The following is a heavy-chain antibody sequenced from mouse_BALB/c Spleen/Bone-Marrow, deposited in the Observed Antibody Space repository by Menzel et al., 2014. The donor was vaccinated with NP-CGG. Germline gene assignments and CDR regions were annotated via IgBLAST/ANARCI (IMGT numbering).Heavy chain of an antibody. V-gene: IGHV7-3*02. J-gene: IGHJ1*01. CDR2: IRNKANGYTT. Sequence: EVKLMESGGGLVQPGGSLRLSCAASGFTFTDYYMSWVRPPPGKALEWLGFIRNKANGYTTYYSASVKGRFTISRDNSQSILYLQMNTLRAEDSATYYCARDENVGIYWYFDVWGAGTTVTVSS. CDR1: GFTFTDYY. CDR3: ARDENVGIYWYFDV.